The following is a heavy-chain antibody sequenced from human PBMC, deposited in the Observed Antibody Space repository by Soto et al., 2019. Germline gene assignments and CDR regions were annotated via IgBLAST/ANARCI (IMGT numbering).Heavy chain of an antibody. J-gene: IGHJ4*02. CDR1: GFRFNSYS. V-gene: IGHV3-21*02. Sequence: EVQLVESGGGLVKPGGSLRVSCEASGFRFNSYSMNWFRQAPQTGLEWVSLIDARSNYIYYADSVKGRFTISRDNARNSVYLQMDSLRVEETAVYYCVRENEMAGATTAFEYWGQGAPVTVSS. CDR2: IDARSNYI. D-gene: IGHD1-26*01. CDR3: VRENEMAGATTAFEY.